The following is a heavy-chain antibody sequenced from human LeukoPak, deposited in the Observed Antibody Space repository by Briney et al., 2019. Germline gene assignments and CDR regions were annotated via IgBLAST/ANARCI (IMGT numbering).Heavy chain of an antibody. D-gene: IGHD4-17*01. V-gene: IGHV3-23*01. CDR3: TKDPNGDYVGAFDP. CDR1: GITFRSFA. CDR2: ITGNHGPT. Sequence: GGSLRLSCAASGITFRSFAMTWVRQAPGKGLEWVASITGNHGPTYNTDSVKDRFTISRDNSQNTLYLQMDSLRAEDTAVYYCTKDPNGDYVGAFDPWGQGTLVTVSS. J-gene: IGHJ5*02.